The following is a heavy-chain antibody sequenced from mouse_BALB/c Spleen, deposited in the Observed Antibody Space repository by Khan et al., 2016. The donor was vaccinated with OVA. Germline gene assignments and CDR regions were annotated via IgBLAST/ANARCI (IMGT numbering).Heavy chain of an antibody. CDR2: IDPYDSET. CDR1: GYTFTNYW. D-gene: IGHD1-1*01. Sequence: QVQLQQPGAELVRPGASVKLSCKASGYTFTNYWMNWVKQRPEQGLEWIGRIDPYDSETHYNQKFKDKAILTVDKSSRTASMQLSSLTSEDSAVYYCASWGGITFYAMDYWGQGTSVTVSS. V-gene: IGHV1-74*01. J-gene: IGHJ4*01. CDR3: ASWGGITFYAMDY.